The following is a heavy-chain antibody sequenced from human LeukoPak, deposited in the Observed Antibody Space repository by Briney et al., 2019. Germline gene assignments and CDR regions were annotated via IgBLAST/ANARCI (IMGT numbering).Heavy chain of an antibody. Sequence: PSETLSLTCTVSGYSISSGYYWGWIRQPPGKGLEWIGSIYHSGSTYYNPSLKSRVTISVDTSKNQFSLKLSSVTAADTAVYYYARGLTTVTTSPNWYFDLWGRGTLVTVSS. D-gene: IGHD4-17*01. CDR3: ARGLTTVTTSPNWYFDL. J-gene: IGHJ2*01. V-gene: IGHV4-38-2*02. CDR2: IYHSGST. CDR1: GYSISSGYY.